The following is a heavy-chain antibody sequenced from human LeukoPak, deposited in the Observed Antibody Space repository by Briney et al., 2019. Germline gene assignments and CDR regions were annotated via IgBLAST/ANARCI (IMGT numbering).Heavy chain of an antibody. V-gene: IGHV3-30*18. CDR3: AKEFIRVGEPGYGMDV. D-gene: IGHD2-8*02. CDR2: ISYDGSNK. CDR1: GFTFSSYG. J-gene: IGHJ6*02. Sequence: GGSLRLSCAASGFTFSSYGMHWVRQAPGKGLEWVAVISYDGSNKYYADSVKGRFTISRDNSKNTLYLQMNSLRAEDTAVYYCAKEFIRVGEPGYGMDVWGQGTTVTVSS.